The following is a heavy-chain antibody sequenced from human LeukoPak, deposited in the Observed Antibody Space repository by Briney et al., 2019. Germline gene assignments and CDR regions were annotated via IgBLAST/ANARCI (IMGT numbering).Heavy chain of an antibody. Sequence: GGSLRLSCAASGFTFSSYGMHWVRPAPGKGLEWVAVIWYDGSNKYYADSVKGRFTISRDNSKNTLYLQMNNLRAEDTAVYYCAKDLRSMIVVIIVDWGQGTLVTVSS. CDR3: AKDLRSMIVVIIVD. D-gene: IGHD3-22*01. CDR2: IWYDGSNK. V-gene: IGHV3-33*06. J-gene: IGHJ4*02. CDR1: GFTFSSYG.